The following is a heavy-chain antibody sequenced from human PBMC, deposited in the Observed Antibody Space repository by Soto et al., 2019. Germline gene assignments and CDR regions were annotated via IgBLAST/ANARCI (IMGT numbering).Heavy chain of an antibody. V-gene: IGHV1-69*18. J-gene: IGHJ4*02. Sequence: QVQLVQSGVEVTKPGASLKVSCKASGYTFTGSNMYWVRQAPGQGLEWMGRIIPIFGTANYAQKFQGRVTITADESTSTAYMELSSLRSEDTAVYYCARGETYYYDSSGYSQVRWGQGTLVTVSS. CDR3: ARGETYYYDSSGYSQVR. CDR2: IIPIFGTA. CDR1: GYTFTGSN. D-gene: IGHD3-22*01.